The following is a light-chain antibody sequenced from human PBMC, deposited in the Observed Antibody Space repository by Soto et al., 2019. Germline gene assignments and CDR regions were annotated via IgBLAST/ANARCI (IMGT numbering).Light chain of an antibody. V-gene: IGKV3-15*01. CDR2: GAS. J-gene: IGKJ1*01. Sequence: EIVLTQSPGTLSLSPGERATLSCRASQSVSSSYLAWYQQKPGQSPRLLIYGASTRATGIPARFSGSGSGTQFTLTISSLQSEDFAVYYCQQYNNWPPAWTFGQGTKVDNK. CDR1: QSVSSSY. CDR3: QQYNNWPPAWT.